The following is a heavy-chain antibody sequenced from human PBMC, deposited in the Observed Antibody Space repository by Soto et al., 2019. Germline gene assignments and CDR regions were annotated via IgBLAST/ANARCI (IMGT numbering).Heavy chain of an antibody. Sequence: SETLSLTCAVYGGSFSGYYWSWIRQPPGKGLEWIGEINHSGSTNYHPSLKSRVTISVDTSKNQFSLKLSSGTAADTAVYYCARGLLRYLGWFDPWGQGTLVTVSS. CDR1: GGSFSGYY. J-gene: IGHJ5*02. CDR2: INHSGST. V-gene: IGHV4-34*01. D-gene: IGHD3-9*01. CDR3: ARGLLRYLGWFDP.